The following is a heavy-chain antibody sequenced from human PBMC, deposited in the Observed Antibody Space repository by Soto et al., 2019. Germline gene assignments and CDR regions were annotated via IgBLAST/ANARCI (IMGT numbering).Heavy chain of an antibody. CDR3: AKYVPITIFGVDLMARRKPYDY. Sequence: QVQLVESGGGVVQPGRSLRLSCAASGFTFSSYGMHWVRQAPGKGLEWVAVISYDGSNKYYADSVKGRFTISRDNSKNKLYLQMNSLRAEDTAVYYCAKYVPITIFGVDLMARRKPYDYWGQGTLVTVSS. CDR2: ISYDGSNK. D-gene: IGHD3-3*01. J-gene: IGHJ4*02. V-gene: IGHV3-30*18. CDR1: GFTFSSYG.